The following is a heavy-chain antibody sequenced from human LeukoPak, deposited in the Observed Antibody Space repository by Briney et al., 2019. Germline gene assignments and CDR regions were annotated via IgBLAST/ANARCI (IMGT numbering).Heavy chain of an antibody. CDR3: ARRGYCTNGVCSDDY. Sequence: SETLSLTCAVYGGSFSGYYWSWIRQPPGKGLEWIGEINHSGSTNYNPSLKSRVTISVDTSKNQFSLKLSSVTAADTAVYYCARRGYCTNGVCSDDYWGQGTLVTVSS. V-gene: IGHV4-34*01. CDR1: GGSFSGYY. CDR2: INHSGST. D-gene: IGHD2-8*01. J-gene: IGHJ4*02.